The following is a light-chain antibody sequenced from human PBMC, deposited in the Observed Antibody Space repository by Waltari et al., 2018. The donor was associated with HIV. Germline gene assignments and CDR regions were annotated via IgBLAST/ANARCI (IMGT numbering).Light chain of an antibody. CDR3: SSYTSFSILV. CDR2: EVS. V-gene: IGLV2-14*01. Sequence: SALTPPAPLSGSPGQSITILCHCTNSYVGGYNHVSWYQQHPVKAPKLMIFEVSNRPSGLANRFSGSKSGNTASLTISGLRAEDEADYYCSSYTSFSILVFGGGTKLTVL. CDR1: NSYVGGYNH. J-gene: IGLJ3*02.